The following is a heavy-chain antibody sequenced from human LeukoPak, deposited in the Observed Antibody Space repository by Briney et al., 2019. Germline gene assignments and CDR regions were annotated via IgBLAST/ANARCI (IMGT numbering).Heavy chain of an antibody. J-gene: IGHJ6*03. Sequence: KPSETLSLTCAVYGGPFSGYYWSWIRQPPGKGLEWIGEINHSGSTNYNPSLKSRVTISVDTSKNQFSLKLSSVTAADTAVYYCATITAMVMWNYYYYYMDVWGKGTTVTVSS. V-gene: IGHV4-34*01. CDR2: INHSGST. CDR1: GGPFSGYY. D-gene: IGHD5-18*01. CDR3: ATITAMVMWNYYYYYMDV.